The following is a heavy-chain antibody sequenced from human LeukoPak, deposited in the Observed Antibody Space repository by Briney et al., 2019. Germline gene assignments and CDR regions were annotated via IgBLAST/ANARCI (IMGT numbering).Heavy chain of an antibody. D-gene: IGHD1-26*01. CDR3: ARIVGATNFDY. CDR2: IYYSGST. CDR1: GGSISSYY. J-gene: IGHJ4*02. V-gene: IGHV4-59*08. Sequence: SSETLSLTCTVSGGSISSYYWSWIRQPPGKGLEWIGYIYYSGSTYYNPSLKSRVTISVDTSKNQFSLKLSSVTAADTAVYYCARIVGATNFDYWGQGTLVTVSS.